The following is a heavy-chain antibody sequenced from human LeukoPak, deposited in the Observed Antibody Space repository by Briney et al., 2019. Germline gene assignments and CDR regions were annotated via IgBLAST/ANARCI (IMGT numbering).Heavy chain of an antibody. CDR2: INTGNGNT. V-gene: IGHV1-3*04. Sequence: GASVTVSCKASGYTFTSYAMHWERQAPGQRLEWVGWINTGNGNTKYSQKFQGRVTFTKDTSASTASMELSSLRSEDTAMYYCARERAVGATTSWFDPWGQGTLVTVSS. D-gene: IGHD1-26*01. CDR1: GYTFTSYA. CDR3: ARERAVGATTSWFDP. J-gene: IGHJ5*02.